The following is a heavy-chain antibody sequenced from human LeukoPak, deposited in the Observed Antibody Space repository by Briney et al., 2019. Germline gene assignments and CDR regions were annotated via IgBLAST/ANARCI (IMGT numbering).Heavy chain of an antibody. D-gene: IGHD6-19*01. CDR1: GFTFDDYA. Sequence: PGGSLRLSCAASGFTFDDYAMHWVRQAPGKGLEWVSGISWNSGSIGYADSVKGRFTISRDNAKNSLYLQMNSLRAEDTAVYYCAREEGGDSSGWALDYWGQGTLVTVSS. CDR2: ISWNSGSI. CDR3: AREEGGDSSGWALDY. J-gene: IGHJ4*02. V-gene: IGHV3-9*01.